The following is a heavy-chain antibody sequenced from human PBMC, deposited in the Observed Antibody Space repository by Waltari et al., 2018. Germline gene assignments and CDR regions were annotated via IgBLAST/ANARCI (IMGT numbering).Heavy chain of an antibody. J-gene: IGHJ4*02. CDR1: GFTFSSYW. CDR3: ARERLQWSIDY. D-gene: IGHD4-4*01. V-gene: IGHV3-7*01. CDR2: IKQDGSEK. Sequence: EVQLVESGGGLVQPGGSLRLSCAASGFTFSSYWLSWVRQAPGKGMEWVANIKQDGSEKYYVDSVKGRFTISRDNAKNSLYLQMNSLRAEDTAVYYYARERLQWSIDYWGQGTLVTVSS.